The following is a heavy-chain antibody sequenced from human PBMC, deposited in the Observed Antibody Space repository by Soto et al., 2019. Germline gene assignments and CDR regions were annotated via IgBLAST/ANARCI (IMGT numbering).Heavy chain of an antibody. Sequence: QVQLVQSGAEVKKPGASVKVSCKASGYMFSNYDIIWVRQATGQGLEWMGWMNPDSDKTDYAQKFQGRVTMPGNTSMSTAYMELTALTYEDTAIYYCARPGARYCGGDCYSSHWGQGTLVTVSS. J-gene: IGHJ4*02. D-gene: IGHD2-21*02. CDR1: GYMFSNYD. CDR3: ARPGARYCGGDCYSSH. CDR2: MNPDSDKT. V-gene: IGHV1-8*01.